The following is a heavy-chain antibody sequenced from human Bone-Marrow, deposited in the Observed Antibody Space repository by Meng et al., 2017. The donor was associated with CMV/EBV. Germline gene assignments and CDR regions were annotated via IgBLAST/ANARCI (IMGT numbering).Heavy chain of an antibody. V-gene: IGHV3-21*01. CDR2: ISSGSSSYI. Sequence: GESLKISCAASGFTFSSYSMKWVRQAPGKGLEWVSSISSGSSSYIYYADSVKGRFTISRDNAKNSLYLQMNSLRAEDTAVYYCAISIVGATLGYYYYGMDVGGQGTTVTVSS. CDR3: AISIVGATLGYYYYGMDV. CDR1: GFTFSSYS. J-gene: IGHJ6*02. D-gene: IGHD1-26*01.